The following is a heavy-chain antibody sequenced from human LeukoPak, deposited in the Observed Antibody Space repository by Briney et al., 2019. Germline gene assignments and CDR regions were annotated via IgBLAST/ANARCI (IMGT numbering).Heavy chain of an antibody. Sequence: GGSLRLSCAASGFTFSSYAMSWVRQAPGKGLEWVSAISGSGGSTYYADSVKGRFTISRDNSKNTLYLQMNSLRAEDTAVYYCAKVRTRYDSSGYVDYWGQGTLVTVSS. D-gene: IGHD3-22*01. CDR3: AKVRTRYDSSGYVDY. J-gene: IGHJ4*02. CDR1: GFTFSSYA. V-gene: IGHV3-23*01. CDR2: ISGSGGST.